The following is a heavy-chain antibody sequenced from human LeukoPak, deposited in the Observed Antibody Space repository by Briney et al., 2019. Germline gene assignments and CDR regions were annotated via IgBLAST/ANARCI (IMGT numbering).Heavy chain of an antibody. V-gene: IGHV3-23*01. J-gene: IGHJ1*01. D-gene: IGHD6-13*01. CDR3: ARAIAAAGAQYFQH. CDR2: ISGSGGSS. Sequence: GGSLRLSCAASGFTFSSSAMSWVRQAPGKGLEWVSAISGSGGSSYYADSVKGRFTISRDNFKNTLYLQMNSLRAEDTAVYYCARAIAAAGAQYFQHWGQGTLVSASS. CDR1: GFTFSSSA.